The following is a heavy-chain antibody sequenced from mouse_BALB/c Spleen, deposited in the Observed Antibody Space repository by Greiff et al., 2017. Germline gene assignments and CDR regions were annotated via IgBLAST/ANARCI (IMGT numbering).Heavy chain of an antibody. CDR2: IWAGGST. Sequence: QVQLKESGPGLVAPSQSLSITCTVSGFSLTSYGVHWVRQPPGQGLEWLGVIWAGGSTNYNSALMSRLSISKDNSKSQVFFKMNSLQADDTAIYYCAKTYYGSSYYAMDYWGQGTSVTVSS. J-gene: IGHJ4*01. D-gene: IGHD1-1*01. CDR1: GFSLTSYG. V-gene: IGHV2-9*02. CDR3: AKTYYGSSYYAMDY.